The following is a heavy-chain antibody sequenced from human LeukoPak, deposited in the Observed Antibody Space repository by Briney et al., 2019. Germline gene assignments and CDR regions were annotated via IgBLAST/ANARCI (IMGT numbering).Heavy chain of an antibody. CDR1: GGSFSSGDYY. D-gene: IGHD3-22*01. Sequence: SETLSLTCTVSGGSFSSGDYYWSWIRQPPGKGLEWIGYIYYSGSIYYNSSLKSRVTISLDTSKNQFSLKLSSVTAADTAVYYCASRTYYYDSSGPFNWFDPWGQGTLVTVSS. J-gene: IGHJ5*02. V-gene: IGHV4-30-4*08. CDR2: IYYSGSI. CDR3: ASRTYYYDSSGPFNWFDP.